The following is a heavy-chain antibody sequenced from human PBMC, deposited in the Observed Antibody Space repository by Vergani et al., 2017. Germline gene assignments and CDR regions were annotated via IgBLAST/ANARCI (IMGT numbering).Heavy chain of an antibody. V-gene: IGHV3-9*01. J-gene: IGHJ6*02. D-gene: IGHD5-12*01. CDR2: ISWNSGSI. CDR3: ARDQRARGYYYYGMDV. CDR1: GFTFDDYA. Sequence: EVQLLESGGGLVQPGGSLRLSCAASGFTFDDYAMHWVRQAPGKGLEWVSGISWNSGSIGYADSVKGRFTISRDNAKNSLYLQMNSLRAEDTAVYYCARDQRARGYYYYGMDVWGQGTTVTVSS.